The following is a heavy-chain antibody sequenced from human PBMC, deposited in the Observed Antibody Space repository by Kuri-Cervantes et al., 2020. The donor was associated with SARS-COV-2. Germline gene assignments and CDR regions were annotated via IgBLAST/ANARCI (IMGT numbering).Heavy chain of an antibody. CDR2: IGPTGTTK. J-gene: IGHJ4*02. CDR3: ARDNGPNNYSNYEDYFDY. Sequence: GESLKISCTASGFIFSDYYMTWIRQARGKGLEWVSNIGPTGTTKYYADSVKGRFTISRDNAKNTLYLQMNSLRAEDTAVYYCARDNGPNNYSNYEDYFDYWGQGTLVTVSS. V-gene: IGHV3-11*04. CDR1: GFIFSDYY. D-gene: IGHD4-11*01.